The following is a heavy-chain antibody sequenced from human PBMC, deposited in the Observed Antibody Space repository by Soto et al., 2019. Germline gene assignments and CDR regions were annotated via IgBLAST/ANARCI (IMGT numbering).Heavy chain of an antibody. V-gene: IGHV1-8*01. CDR1: GYTFTSYD. Sequence: ASVKVSCEASGYTFTSYDINWVRQATGQGLEWMGWMNPNSGNTGYAQKFQGRVTMTRNTSISTAYMELSSLRSEDTAVYYCARGKLDIVVVPAAMGGGSYYYYYGMDVWGQGTTVTV. CDR2: MNPNSGNT. D-gene: IGHD2-2*03. J-gene: IGHJ6*02. CDR3: ARGKLDIVVVPAAMGGGSYYYYYGMDV.